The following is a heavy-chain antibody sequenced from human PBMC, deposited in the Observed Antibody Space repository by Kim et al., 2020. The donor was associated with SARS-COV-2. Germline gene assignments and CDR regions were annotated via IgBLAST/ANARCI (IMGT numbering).Heavy chain of an antibody. Sequence: GGSLRLSCAASGFTFSGFAMHWVRQAPGKGLHWVAGISYDGSGENYADSVKGRFTISRDNSKNTLYLQMNNLRTEDTAVYYCAFSPPMATRIRHYYYYGMDVWGQGTTVTVSS. CDR3: AFSPPMATRIRHYYYYGMDV. CDR1: GFTFSGFA. D-gene: IGHD6-6*01. J-gene: IGHJ6*02. V-gene: IGHV3-30*03. CDR2: ISYDGSGE.